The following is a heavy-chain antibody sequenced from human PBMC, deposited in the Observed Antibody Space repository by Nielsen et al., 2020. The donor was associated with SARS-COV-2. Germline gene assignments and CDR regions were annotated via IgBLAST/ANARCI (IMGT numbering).Heavy chain of an antibody. D-gene: IGHD2-15*01. CDR1: GFTFSSYA. CDR3: AKWGRCRGGSCFDH. CDR2: IYSGGSST. J-gene: IGHJ5*02. V-gene: IGHV3-23*03. Sequence: GESLKISCAASGFTFSSYAMSWVRQAPGKGLDWVSVIYSGGSSTYYADSVKGRFTISRDNSKNTLYLQMNSLRAEDTAVYYCAKWGRCRGGSCFDHWGQGTLVTVSS.